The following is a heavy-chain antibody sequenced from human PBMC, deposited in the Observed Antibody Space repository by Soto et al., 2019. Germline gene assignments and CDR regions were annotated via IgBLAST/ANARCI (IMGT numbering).Heavy chain of an antibody. J-gene: IGHJ6*02. D-gene: IGHD1-26*01. CDR2: IIPIFGTA. Sequence: SVKVSCKASGGTFSSYAISWVRQAPGQGLEWMGGIIPIFGTANYAQKFQGRVTITADESTSTAYMELSSLRSEDTAVYYCARARVGATSSHYYYGMDVWGQGTTVTVSS. CDR1: GGTFSSYA. CDR3: ARARVGATSSHYYYGMDV. V-gene: IGHV1-69*13.